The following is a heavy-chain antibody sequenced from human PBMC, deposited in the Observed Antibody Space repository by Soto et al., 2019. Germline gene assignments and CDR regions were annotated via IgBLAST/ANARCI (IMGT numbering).Heavy chain of an antibody. CDR3: ARESDH. V-gene: IGHV3-11*01. CDR2: ISGSGSTI. Sequence: GGSLRLSCAASGFTFSDYYMSWFRQAPGKGLEWVSYISGSGSTIHDADSVKGRFTIFRDNAKNSLYLQMNSLRAEDTAVYYCARESDHWGQGTLVTVSS. J-gene: IGHJ4*02. CDR1: GFTFSDYY.